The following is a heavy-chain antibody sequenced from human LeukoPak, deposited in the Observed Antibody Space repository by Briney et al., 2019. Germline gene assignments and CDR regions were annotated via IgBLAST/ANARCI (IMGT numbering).Heavy chain of an antibody. CDR2: XYYSGST. J-gene: IGHJ6*02. CDR3: ARGPQGDTGYYYGMDV. Sequence: SETLSLTCTVSGGXISXXXXXWIXXPPGKXXEWIGXXYYSGSTNYNPSLKSRVTISVDTSKNQFSLKLSSVTAADTAVYYCARGPQGDTGYYYGMDVWGQGTTVTVSS. CDR1: GGXISXXX. V-gene: IGHV4-59*01. D-gene: IGHD2-21*01.